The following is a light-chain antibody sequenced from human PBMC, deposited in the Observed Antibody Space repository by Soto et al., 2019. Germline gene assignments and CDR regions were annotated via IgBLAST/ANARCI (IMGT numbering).Light chain of an antibody. V-gene: IGLV2-14*03. CDR3: GSYTSSNTLV. CDR2: EVT. Sequence: QSALTQPASVSGSPGQSITISCTGTSSDVGGYNYVSWYQQHPGKAPKRLIYEVTYRPSGVSNRFSGSKSGNTASLTISGLQAEDEADYFCGSYTSSNTLVFGTGTKLTVL. J-gene: IGLJ1*01. CDR1: SSDVGGYNY.